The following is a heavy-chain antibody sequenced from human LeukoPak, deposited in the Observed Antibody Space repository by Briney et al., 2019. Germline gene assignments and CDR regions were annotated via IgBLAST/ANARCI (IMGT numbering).Heavy chain of an antibody. CDR1: GGSISSGGYS. Sequence: SQTLSLTCAVSGGSISSGGYSWGWIRQPPGKGLEWLGYINHSGSTYYNPSLKSRVTISVDRSKNQFSVKLRSVTAADTAVYFCARGLLSSARLSWFDPWGQGTLVTVSS. CDR3: ARGLLSSARLSWFDP. CDR2: INHSGST. V-gene: IGHV4-30-2*01. J-gene: IGHJ5*02. D-gene: IGHD2-15*01.